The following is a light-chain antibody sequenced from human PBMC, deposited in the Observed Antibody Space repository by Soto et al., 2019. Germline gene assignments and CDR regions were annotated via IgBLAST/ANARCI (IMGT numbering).Light chain of an antibody. V-gene: IGLV2-11*01. CDR2: DVS. CDR1: SSDVGGYNY. CDR3: CSYAGSYGFKV. Sequence: QSALTQPRSVSGSPGQSVTISCTGTSSDVGGYNYVSWYQQHPGKAPKLMIYDVSKRPSGVPDRFSGSKSGNTASLTISGLQAEDEADYYCCSYAGSYGFKVFGGGTKLTVL. J-gene: IGLJ2*01.